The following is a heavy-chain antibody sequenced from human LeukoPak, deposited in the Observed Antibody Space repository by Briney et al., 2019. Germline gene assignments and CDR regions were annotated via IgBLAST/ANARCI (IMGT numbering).Heavy chain of an antibody. J-gene: IGHJ6*02. Sequence: ASVKVSCKTSGYTFTTYGISWVRQAPGQGLEWMGWISPYNANTNYAQKLQGRVTMTTDTSTSTAYMELRSLRSDDTAVCYCARDLGYHLLTNYYYYGMDVWGQGTTVTVSS. CDR3: ARDLGYHLLTNYYYYGMDV. CDR2: ISPYNANT. D-gene: IGHD2-2*01. CDR1: GYTFTTYG. V-gene: IGHV1-18*01.